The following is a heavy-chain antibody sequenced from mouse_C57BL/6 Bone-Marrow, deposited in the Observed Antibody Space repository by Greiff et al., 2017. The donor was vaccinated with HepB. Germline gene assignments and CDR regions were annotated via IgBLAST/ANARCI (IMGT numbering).Heavy chain of an antibody. CDR1: GYSFTGYY. CDR2: INPSTGGT. D-gene: IGHD1-1*01. Sequence: VQLQQSGPELVKPGASVKISCKASGYSFTGYYMNWVKQSPEKSLEWIGEINPSTGGTTYNQKFKAKATLTVDKSSSTAYMQLKSLTSEDSAVYYCARGLIYYYGSSYVGNYAMDYWGQGTSVTVSS. J-gene: IGHJ4*01. V-gene: IGHV1-42*01. CDR3: ARGLIYYYGSSYVGNYAMDY.